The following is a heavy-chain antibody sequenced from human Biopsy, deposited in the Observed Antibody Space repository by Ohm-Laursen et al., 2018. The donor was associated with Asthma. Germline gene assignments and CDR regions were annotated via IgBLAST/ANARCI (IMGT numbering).Heavy chain of an antibody. D-gene: IGHD2-21*01. V-gene: IGHV3-30*03. J-gene: IGHJ4*02. Sequence: SLRLSCTASGFVFSQSGMHWVRQAPGKGLEWVAVLSYNGNNKYYADSVRGRFTISRDNSENTLYLQMNSLRVEDTAVYYCASGDWYGSASNGYWGQGTLVTVSA. CDR1: GFVFSQSG. CDR3: ASGDWYGSASNGY. CDR2: LSYNGNNK.